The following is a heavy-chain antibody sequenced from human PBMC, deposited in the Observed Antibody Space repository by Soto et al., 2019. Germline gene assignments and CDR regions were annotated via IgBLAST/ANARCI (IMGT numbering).Heavy chain of an antibody. D-gene: IGHD3-9*01. CDR1: GFTFDDYA. V-gene: IGHV3-9*01. CDR3: AKGKGEAVYDILTGSYFDY. Sequence: GGSLRLSCAASGFTFDDYAMHWVRQAPGKGLEWVSGISWNSGSIGYADSVKGRFTISRDNAKNSLYLQVNSLRAENTALYYCAKGKGEAVYDILTGSYFDYWGQGT. J-gene: IGHJ4*02. CDR2: ISWNSGSI.